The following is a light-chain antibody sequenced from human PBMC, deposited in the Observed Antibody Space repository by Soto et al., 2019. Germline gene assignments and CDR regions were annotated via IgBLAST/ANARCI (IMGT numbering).Light chain of an antibody. CDR2: DAS. V-gene: IGKV1-13*02. Sequence: AIHMTQSPSSLSASVGDRVTITCRASQGIRTDLGWYQQKPGKAPELLIYDASSLESGVPSRFSGSGSGTEITLTISSLQPDDFATYYCQQYNSYSEAFGQGTKVDIK. CDR3: QQYNSYSEA. J-gene: IGKJ1*01. CDR1: QGIRTD.